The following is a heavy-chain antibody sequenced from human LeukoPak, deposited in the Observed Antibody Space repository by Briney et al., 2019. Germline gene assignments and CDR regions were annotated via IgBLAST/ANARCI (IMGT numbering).Heavy chain of an antibody. Sequence: GGSLRLSCAASGLTVSSKDMSWVRQAPGKGLEWVSVIYSGRSTYYADSAKGRFTNSRDNSKNKLYLQMNSLTDEETAVYYRATLARFAFDIWGQGTMVTVSS. CDR1: GLTVSSKD. CDR3: ATLARFAFDI. J-gene: IGHJ3*02. D-gene: IGHD5-12*01. V-gene: IGHV3-53*01. CDR2: IYSGRST.